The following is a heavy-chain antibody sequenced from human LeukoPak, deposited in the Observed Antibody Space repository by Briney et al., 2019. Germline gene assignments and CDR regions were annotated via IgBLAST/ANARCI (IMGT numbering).Heavy chain of an antibody. V-gene: IGHV4-61*02. D-gene: IGHD2-2*01. CDR2: IYTSGST. CDR1: GGSLSSGSYY. CDR3: ARGVVVPAAIEGDDAFDI. J-gene: IGHJ3*02. Sequence: SETLSLTCTVSGGSLSSGSYYWSWIRQPAGKGLEWIGRIYTSGSTNYNPSLKSRVTISVDTSKNQFSLKLSSVTAADTAVYYCARGVVVPAAIEGDDAFDIWGQGTMVTVSS.